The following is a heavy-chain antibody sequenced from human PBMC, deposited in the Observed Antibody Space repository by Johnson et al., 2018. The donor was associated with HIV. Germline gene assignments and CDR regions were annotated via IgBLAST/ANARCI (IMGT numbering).Heavy chain of an antibody. J-gene: IGHJ3*02. V-gene: IGHV3-11*04. Sequence: QMLLVESGGVVVQPGGSLRLSCAASGFIVSSNYMSWVRQAPGKGLEWVSYISSSGSTIYYADSVKGRFTISRDNAKNSLYLQMNILRAEDTAVYYCARDRGYWDAFDIWGQGTMVTVSS. CDR1: GFIVSSNY. D-gene: IGHD3-22*01. CDR2: ISSSGSTI. CDR3: ARDRGYWDAFDI.